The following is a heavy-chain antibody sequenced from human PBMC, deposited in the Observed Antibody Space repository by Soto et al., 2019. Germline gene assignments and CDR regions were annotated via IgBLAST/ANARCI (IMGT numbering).Heavy chain of an antibody. CDR1: GGSISSADYY. J-gene: IGHJ3*02. D-gene: IGHD5-12*01. CDR2: IYYSGST. CDR3: ARRRDGYKDDAFDI. Sequence: SETLSLSCTVSGGSISSADYYWCWIRQPPGKGLEWIGYIYYSGSTYYNPSLKSRVTISVDTSKNQFSLKLSSVTAADTAVYYCARRRDGYKDDAFDILVQGTMVT. V-gene: IGHV4-30-4*02.